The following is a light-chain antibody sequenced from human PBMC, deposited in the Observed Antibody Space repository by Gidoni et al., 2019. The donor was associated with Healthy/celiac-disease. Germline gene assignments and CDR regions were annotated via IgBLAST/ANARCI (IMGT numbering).Light chain of an antibody. Sequence: DIHMTQSPSSLSASVGDRVTITCRASLSISSYLHWYQQKPGKAPKLLIDAATSLQSGVPSRFSGSGSGKDFTLTISSLQPEDFATYYCQQSYSTPLTFGPGTKVDIK. CDR3: QQSYSTPLT. CDR2: AAT. J-gene: IGKJ3*01. CDR1: LSISSY. V-gene: IGKV1-39*01.